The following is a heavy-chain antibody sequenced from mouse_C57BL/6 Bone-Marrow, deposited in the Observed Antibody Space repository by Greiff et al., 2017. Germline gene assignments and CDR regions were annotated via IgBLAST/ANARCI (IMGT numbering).Heavy chain of an antibody. CDR1: GFNIKDDY. V-gene: IGHV14-4*01. CDR2: IDPENGDT. CDR3: TTYYGSSYWYFDV. Sequence: VQLQQSGAELVRPGASVKLSCTASGFNIKDDYMHWVKQRPEQGLEWIGWIDPENGDTDYASKFQGKATITADTSSNTAYLQLSSLTSEDTAVYYCTTYYGSSYWYFDVWGTGTTVTVSS. J-gene: IGHJ1*03. D-gene: IGHD1-1*01.